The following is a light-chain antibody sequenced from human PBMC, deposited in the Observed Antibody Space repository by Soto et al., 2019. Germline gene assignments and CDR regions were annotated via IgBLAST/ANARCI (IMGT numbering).Light chain of an antibody. CDR2: GAS. Sequence: EIVLTQSPATLSVSPGERATLSCRASQSLNTYLAWYQQTPGQAPRLLIYGASTRATGVPARFSGSGSGTDFTLTISSLEPEDFAVYYCHQRSNWPPDTFGQGTRLEIK. CDR3: HQRSNWPPDT. J-gene: IGKJ5*01. V-gene: IGKV3-11*01. CDR1: QSLNTY.